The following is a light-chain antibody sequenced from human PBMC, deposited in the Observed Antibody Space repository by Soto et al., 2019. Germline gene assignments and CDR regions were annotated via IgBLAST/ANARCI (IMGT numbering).Light chain of an antibody. J-gene: IGLJ1*01. V-gene: IGLV2-8*01. CDR1: SSDIGNYNF. Sequence: QSALTQPPSASGSPGQSVTISCTGTSSDIGNYNFVSWYQHHPGKAPRLLIYEVSQRPSGVPDRFSGSKSANTASLTVSGLQPEDEAAYYCSSYADTNNLLYVFGTGTQLTVL. CDR2: EVS. CDR3: SSYADTNNLLYV.